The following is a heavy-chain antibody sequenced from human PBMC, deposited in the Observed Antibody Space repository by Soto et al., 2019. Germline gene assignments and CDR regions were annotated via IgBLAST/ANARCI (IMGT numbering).Heavy chain of an antibody. V-gene: IGHV3-23*01. Sequence: EAQLWESGGGPVQPGVSLRLSCAASGFSFDIYAMAWVRRAPGKGLEWVSAISSSSGATTYYADSVRGRFTISRDNSRNTLYLQMSSLRVEDTAVYYCAQMATLTTSALDVWGQGTMVSVSS. CDR2: ISSSSGATT. D-gene: IGHD4-4*01. CDR3: AQMATLTTSALDV. J-gene: IGHJ3*01. CDR1: GFSFDIYA.